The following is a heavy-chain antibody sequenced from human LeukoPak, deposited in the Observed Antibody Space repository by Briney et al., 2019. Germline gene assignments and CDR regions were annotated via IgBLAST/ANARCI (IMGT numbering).Heavy chain of an antibody. D-gene: IGHD1-26*01. V-gene: IGHV3-74*01. CDR1: GFTFSSYW. J-gene: IGHJ4*02. Sequence: GGSLRLSCAASGFTFSSYWMHWVRQAPGKGLVWVSRINSDGSSTSYADSVKGRFIISRDNAKNTLYLQMNSLRAEDTAVYYCARVSGSYGIDYWGQGTLVTVSS. CDR3: ARVSGSYGIDY. CDR2: INSDGSST.